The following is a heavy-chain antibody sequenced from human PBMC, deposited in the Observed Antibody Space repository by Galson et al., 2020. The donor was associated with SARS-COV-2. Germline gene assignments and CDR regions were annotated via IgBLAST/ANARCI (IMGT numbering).Heavy chain of an antibody. D-gene: IGHD3-22*01. J-gene: IGHJ6*02. CDR1: GDSFSTYW. CDR3: ARQGCANVVIDDYDAMDV. Sequence: HGESLKISCQGSGDSFSTYWIAWVRQMPGKGLEWMGIIYPDDSDTRYSPSFQGQVTISADKSISTAYLQWSSLRASDTAMYYCARQGCANVVIDDYDAMDVWGQGTTVTVSS. V-gene: IGHV5-51*01. CDR2: IYPDDSDT.